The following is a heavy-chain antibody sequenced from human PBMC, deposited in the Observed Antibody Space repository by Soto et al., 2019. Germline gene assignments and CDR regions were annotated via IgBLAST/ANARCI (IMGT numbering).Heavy chain of an antibody. J-gene: IGHJ4*02. Sequence: GGSLRLSFAASGFTFSSYSMNWVRQATGKGLEWVSAISGSSRCTYYADSVKGRFTISRDNSKNTLYLQMNSLRAEDTAVYYCAKGAHIAVAGTPPGYWGQGTLVTVPS. D-gene: IGHD6-19*01. CDR1: GFTFSSYS. CDR3: AKGAHIAVAGTPPGY. V-gene: IGHV3-23*01. CDR2: ISGSSRCT.